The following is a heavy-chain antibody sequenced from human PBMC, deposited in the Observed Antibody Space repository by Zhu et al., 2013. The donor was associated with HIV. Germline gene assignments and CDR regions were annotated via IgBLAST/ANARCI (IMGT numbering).Heavy chain of an antibody. CDR3: ARDAALADVLRYFDWPIVFDY. CDR2: ISAYNGNT. Sequence: QVHLVQSGAEVKKPGASVKVSCKASGYTFTSYGISWVRQAPGQGFEWMGWISAYNGNTNYAQKLQGRVTMTTDTSTSTAYMELRSLRSDDTAVYYCARDAALADVLRYFDWPIVFDYWGQGTLVTVSS. D-gene: IGHD3-9*01. CDR1: GYTFTSYG. V-gene: IGHV1-18*01. J-gene: IGHJ4*02.